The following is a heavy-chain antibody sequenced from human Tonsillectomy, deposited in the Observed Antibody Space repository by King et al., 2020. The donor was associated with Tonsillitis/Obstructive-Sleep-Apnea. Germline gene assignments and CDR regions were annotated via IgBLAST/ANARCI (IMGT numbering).Heavy chain of an antibody. D-gene: IGHD2-15*01. CDR1: GYSFTTYW. CDR3: ATSLGYCSCGYCSFAY. J-gene: IGHJ4*02. CDR2: VYPGDSDT. V-gene: IGHV5-51*01. Sequence: QLVQSGAEVKKPGESLKISCKGSGYSFTTYWIGWVRQMPGKGLEWMGIVYPGDSDTRYNPSFQGQVTISADKSISTAYLQWSRLRASDTAMYYCATSLGYCSCGYCSFAYWGQGTLVTVSS.